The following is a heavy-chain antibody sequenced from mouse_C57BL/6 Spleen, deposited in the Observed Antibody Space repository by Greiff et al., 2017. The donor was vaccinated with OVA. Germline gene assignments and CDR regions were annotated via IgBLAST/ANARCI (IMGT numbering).Heavy chain of an antibody. CDR3: ARDYDYDGRDFDY. CDR1: GYTFTSYW. J-gene: IGHJ2*01. CDR2: IYPGSGST. V-gene: IGHV1-55*01. D-gene: IGHD2-4*01. Sequence: VKLQQPGAELVKPGASVKMSCKASGYTFTSYWITWVKQRPGQGLEWIGDIYPGSGSTNYNEKFKSKATLTVDTSSSTAYMQLSSLTSEDSAVYYCARDYDYDGRDFDYWGQGTTLTVSS.